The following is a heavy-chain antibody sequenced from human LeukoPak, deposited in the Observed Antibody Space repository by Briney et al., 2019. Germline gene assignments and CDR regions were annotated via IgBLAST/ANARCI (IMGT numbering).Heavy chain of an antibody. J-gene: IGHJ5*02. CDR1: GGSIRSSYYY. V-gene: IGHV4-39*01. Sequence: PSETLSLTCTVSGGSIRSSYYYWGWIRQPPGKGLEWIGSIYDSGSTYYNPSLKSRVTISVDTSKNQFSLKLNSVTAAGTAVYYCARHRYRSGSDWIDPWGQGTLVTVSS. D-gene: IGHD1-26*01. CDR2: IYDSGST. CDR3: ARHRYRSGSDWIDP.